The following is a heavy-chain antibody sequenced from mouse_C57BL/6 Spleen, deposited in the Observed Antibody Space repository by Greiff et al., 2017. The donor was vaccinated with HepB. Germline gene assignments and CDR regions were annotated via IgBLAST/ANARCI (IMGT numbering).Heavy chain of an antibody. D-gene: IGHD4-1*02. Sequence: DVHLVESGGDLVKPGGSLKLSCAASGFTFSSYGMSWVRQTPDKRLEWVATISSGGSYTYYPDSVKGRFTISRDNAKNTLYLQMSSLKSEDTAMYYCARQATGVYFDYWGQGTTLTVSS. J-gene: IGHJ2*01. V-gene: IGHV5-6*01. CDR3: ARQATGVYFDY. CDR2: ISSGGSYT. CDR1: GFTFSSYG.